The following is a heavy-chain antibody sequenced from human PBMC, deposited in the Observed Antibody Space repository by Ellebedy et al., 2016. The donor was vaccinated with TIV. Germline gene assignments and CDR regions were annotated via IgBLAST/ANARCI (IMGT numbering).Heavy chain of an antibody. CDR3: ARDWEYYYDSSGYQGNAFDI. J-gene: IGHJ3*02. Sequence: GESLKISCAASGFKFGDYYMYWVRQAPGKGLEWVANIKQDGSAKYYVDSVKGRFTISRDNAKNSLYLQMNSLRAEDTAVYYCARDWEYYYDSSGYQGNAFDIWGQGTMVTVSS. V-gene: IGHV3-7*01. D-gene: IGHD3-22*01. CDR2: IKQDGSAK. CDR1: GFKFGDYY.